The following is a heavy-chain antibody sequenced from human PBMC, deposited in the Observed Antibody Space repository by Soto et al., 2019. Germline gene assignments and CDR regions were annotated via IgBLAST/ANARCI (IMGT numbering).Heavy chain of an antibody. Sequence: GGSLRLSCAASGFTFSSYAMSWVRQAPGKGLEWVSAISGSGGSTYYADSVKGRFTISRDNSKNTLYLQMNSLRAEDTAVYYCAKRREKGSSWYRVIFDYWGQGTLVTVSS. J-gene: IGHJ4*02. CDR3: AKRREKGSSWYRVIFDY. D-gene: IGHD6-13*01. V-gene: IGHV3-23*01. CDR2: ISGSGGST. CDR1: GFTFSSYA.